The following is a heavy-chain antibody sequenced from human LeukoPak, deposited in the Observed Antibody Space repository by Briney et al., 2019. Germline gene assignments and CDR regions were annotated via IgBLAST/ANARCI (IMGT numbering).Heavy chain of an antibody. CDR3: ARGWRGIAATNAFDI. D-gene: IGHD6-13*01. V-gene: IGHV4-39*07. CDR2: IYYSGST. Sequence: SETLSLTCTVSGGSISSSSYYWGWIRQPPGKGLEWIGSIYYSGSTYYNPSLKSRVTISVDTSKNQFSLKLSSVTAADTAVYYCARGWRGIAATNAFDIWGQGTMVTVSS. J-gene: IGHJ3*02. CDR1: GGSISSSSYY.